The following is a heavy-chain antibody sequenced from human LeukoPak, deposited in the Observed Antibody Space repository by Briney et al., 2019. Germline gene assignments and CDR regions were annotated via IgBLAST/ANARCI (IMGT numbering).Heavy chain of an antibody. J-gene: IGHJ4*02. D-gene: IGHD3-22*01. CDR3: VRHQDYYDSSGYTH. CDR1: GFTFSSYA. Sequence: GGSLRLSCAASGFTFSSYAMSWVRQAPGKGLEWASAISGSGGSTYYADSVKGRFTISRDNSKNTLYLQMNSLRAEDTAVYYCVRHQDYYDSSGYTHWGQGTLVTVSS. CDR2: ISGSGGST. V-gene: IGHV3-23*01.